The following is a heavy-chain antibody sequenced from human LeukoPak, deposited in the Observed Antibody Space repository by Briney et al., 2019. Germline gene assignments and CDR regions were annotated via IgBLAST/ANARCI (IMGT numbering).Heavy chain of an antibody. CDR3: AKDHGVVGATDSFDY. CDR1: GFTFSSYA. V-gene: IGHV3-23*01. J-gene: IGHJ4*02. Sequence: VGSLRLSCAASGFTFSSYAMSWVRQAPGKGLEWVSAIRGSGGSTYYADSVKGRFTISRDNAKNTLYLQMNSLRAEDTAVYYCAKDHGVVGATDSFDYWGQGTLVTVSS. D-gene: IGHD1-26*01. CDR2: IRGSGGST.